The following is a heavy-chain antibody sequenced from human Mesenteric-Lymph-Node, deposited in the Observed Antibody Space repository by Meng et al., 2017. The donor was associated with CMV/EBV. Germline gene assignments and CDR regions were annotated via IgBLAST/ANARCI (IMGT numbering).Heavy chain of an antibody. V-gene: IGHV1-3*01. CDR3: ARPIFKYAGHSNWFDS. J-gene: IGHJ5*01. CDR2: IDGENGDT. D-gene: IGHD3-9*01. Sequence: YTFKKYAWHWVRQAPGQGLEWMGWIDGENGDTKYSQKVQSRVTITRDTSATTAYMELNSLRSEDTAVYYCARPIFKYAGHSNWFDSWGQGTLVTVSS. CDR1: YTFKKYA.